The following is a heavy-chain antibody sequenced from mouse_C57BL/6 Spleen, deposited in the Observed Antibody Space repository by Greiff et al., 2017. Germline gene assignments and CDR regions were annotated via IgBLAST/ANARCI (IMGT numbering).Heavy chain of an antibody. J-gene: IGHJ2*01. D-gene: IGHD5-5*01. CDR2: IDPENGDT. V-gene: IGHV14-4*01. CDR3: TTRSSYLFDY. Sequence: EVPGVESGAELVRPGASVKLSCTASGFNIKDDYMHWVKQRPEQGLEWIGWIDPENGDTEYASKFQGKATITADTSSNTAYLQLSSLTSEDTAVYYCTTRSSYLFDYWGQGTTLTVSS. CDR1: GFNIKDDY.